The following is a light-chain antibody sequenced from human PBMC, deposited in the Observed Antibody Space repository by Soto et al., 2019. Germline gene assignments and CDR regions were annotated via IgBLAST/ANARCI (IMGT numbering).Light chain of an antibody. J-gene: IGLJ2*01. CDR1: SSDVGGYNY. Sequence: QSALTLPASVSGSPGQSITISCTGTSSDVGGYNYVSWYQQHPGKAPKLMIYDVSNRPSGVYNRFSGSKSGNTASLTISGLQAEDEADYYCSSYSSSSTLVFGGGTKLTVL. CDR2: DVS. V-gene: IGLV2-14*01. CDR3: SSYSSSSTLV.